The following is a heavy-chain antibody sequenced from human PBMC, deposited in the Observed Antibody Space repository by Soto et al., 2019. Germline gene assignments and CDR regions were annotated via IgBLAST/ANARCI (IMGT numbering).Heavy chain of an antibody. CDR3: ARAGVGAIRY. CDR2: INAGNGNT. J-gene: IGHJ4*02. D-gene: IGHD1-26*01. Sequence: QVQLVQSGAEVKKPGASVKVSCKASGYTFTSYAMHWVRQAPGQRLEWMGWINAGNGNTKYSQKFQGRVTITRDTSASTADMELSSLRSEDTAVYYCARAGVGAIRYWGQGTLVTVSS. V-gene: IGHV1-3*01. CDR1: GYTFTSYA.